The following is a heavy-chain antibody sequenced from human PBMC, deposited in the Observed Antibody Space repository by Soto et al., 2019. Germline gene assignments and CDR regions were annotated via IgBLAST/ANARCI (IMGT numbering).Heavy chain of an antibody. Sequence: QVQLVQSGAEVKKPGASVKVSCKASGYTFTSYYMHWVRQAPGQGLEWMGIINPSGGSTSYARKVQGRVTMTRDTSPSTVYMELSSLRSEETAVYYCAREHKSESGPGTAVAGNLLDYWGQGTLVTVSS. V-gene: IGHV1-46*03. J-gene: IGHJ4*02. CDR3: AREHKSESGPGTAVAGNLLDY. CDR1: GYTFTSYY. D-gene: IGHD6-19*01. CDR2: INPSGGST.